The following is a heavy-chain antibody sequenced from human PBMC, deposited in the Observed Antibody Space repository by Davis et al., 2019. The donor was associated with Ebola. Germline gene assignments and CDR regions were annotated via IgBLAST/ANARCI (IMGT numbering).Heavy chain of an antibody. D-gene: IGHD4/OR15-4a*01. J-gene: IGHJ2*01. CDR1: GGSISSYY. V-gene: IGHV4-59*01. Sequence: MPGGSLRLSCTVSGGSISSYYWSWIRQPPGKGLEWIGYIYYSGSTNYNPSLKSRVTILVDTSKNQFSLKLTSVTAADTAVYYCARDLARTIWYFDLWGRGTLVTVSS. CDR3: ARDLARTIWYFDL. CDR2: IYYSGST.